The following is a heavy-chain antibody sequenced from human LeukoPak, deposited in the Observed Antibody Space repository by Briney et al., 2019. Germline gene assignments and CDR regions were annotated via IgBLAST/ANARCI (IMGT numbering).Heavy chain of an antibody. CDR2: IYYSGYT. CDR3: AGHDGSGYSFFDC. D-gene: IGHD3-22*01. CDR1: GDSTSSYY. V-gene: IGHV4-59*08. J-gene: IGHJ4*02. Sequence: SETLSLTCTVSGDSTSSYYWSWIRQPPGKGLEWIGYIYYSGYTSYNPSLKSRVTISVDTSKNQFSLKLSSVTAADTAVYYCAGHDGSGYSFFDCWGQGTLVTVSS.